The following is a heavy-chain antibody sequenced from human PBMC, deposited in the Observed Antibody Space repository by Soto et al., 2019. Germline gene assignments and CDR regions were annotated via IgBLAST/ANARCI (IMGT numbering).Heavy chain of an antibody. CDR2: INHSGST. CDR3: ARGIKQWLVQAPSNWFDP. CDR1: GGSFSGYY. V-gene: IGHV4-34*01. Sequence: SETLSLTCAVYGGSFSGYYWSWIRQPPGKGLEWIGEINHSGSTNYNPSLKSRVTISVDTSKNQFSLKLSSVTAADTTVYYCARGIKQWLVQAPSNWFDPWGQGTLVTVSS. J-gene: IGHJ5*02. D-gene: IGHD6-19*01.